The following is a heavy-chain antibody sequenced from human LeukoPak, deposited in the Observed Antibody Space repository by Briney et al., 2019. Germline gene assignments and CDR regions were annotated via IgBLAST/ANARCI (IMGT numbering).Heavy chain of an antibody. Sequence: SETLSLTCAVYGESFSGHYWSWLRQPPGKGLEWLGEINHSGSTNYNPYLKSRVTISVDTSKNQFSLKLSSETAADTAVYYCAREGCSSTSCYTRANWFDPWGQGTLVTVSS. D-gene: IGHD2-2*02. CDR3: AREGCSSTSCYTRANWFDP. V-gene: IGHV4-34*01. J-gene: IGHJ5*02. CDR2: INHSGST. CDR1: GESFSGHY.